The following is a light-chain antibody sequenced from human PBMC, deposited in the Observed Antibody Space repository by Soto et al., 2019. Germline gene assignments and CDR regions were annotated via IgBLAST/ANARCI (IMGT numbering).Light chain of an antibody. V-gene: IGKV3-20*01. CDR3: HHYGTSPLT. CDR1: QSVSSSY. Sequence: EIVLTQSPGTLSLSPGQRATLSCRASQSVSSSYLAWYQQKPGQAPRLLIYGASSRATGIPDRFSGSGSGTDFTLPISRLEPEDFAVYYCHHYGTSPLTFGQGTKVEIK. J-gene: IGKJ1*01. CDR2: GAS.